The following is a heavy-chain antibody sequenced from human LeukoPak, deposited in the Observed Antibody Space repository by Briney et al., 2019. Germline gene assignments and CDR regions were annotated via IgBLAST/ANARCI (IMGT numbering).Heavy chain of an antibody. CDR3: ARVRRKSGSPTDASLGY. CDR1: GYTFTSYG. V-gene: IGHV1-8*02. CDR2: MNPNSGNT. J-gene: IGHJ4*02. Sequence: GASVKVSCKASGYTFTSYGINWVRQATGQGLEWMGWMNPNSGNTGYAQKFQGRVTMTRNTSISTAYMELSSLRSEDTAVYYCARVRRKSGSPTDASLGYWGQGTLVTVSS. D-gene: IGHD1-26*01.